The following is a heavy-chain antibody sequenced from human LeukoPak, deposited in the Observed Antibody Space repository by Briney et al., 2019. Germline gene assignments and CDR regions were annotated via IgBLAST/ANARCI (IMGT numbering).Heavy chain of an antibody. CDR2: ISYDGSNK. CDR3: ARDHVGSMIVVADNWFDP. Sequence: GGSLRLSCAASGFTFSSDAMHWVRQAPGKGLEWVAVISYDGSNKYYADSVKGRFTISRDNSKNTLYLQMNSLRAEDTAVYYCARDHVGSMIVVADNWFDPWGQGTLVTVSS. V-gene: IGHV3-30-3*01. CDR1: GFTFSSDA. D-gene: IGHD3-22*01. J-gene: IGHJ5*02.